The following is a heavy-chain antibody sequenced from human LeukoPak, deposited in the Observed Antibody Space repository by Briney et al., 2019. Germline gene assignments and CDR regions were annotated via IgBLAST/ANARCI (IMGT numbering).Heavy chain of an antibody. CDR3: ARAVQWLPFDY. J-gene: IGHJ4*02. CDR2: IYTSGST. V-gene: IGHV4-61*02. D-gene: IGHD5-12*01. Sequence: SQTLSLTCTVSGGSISSGNFYGSWLRQPAGKGLEWIGRIYTSGSTNYNPSLNSRVTISVDTSKSQFSLKLSSVTAADTAVYYCARAVQWLPFDYWGQGTLVTVSS. CDR1: GGSISSGNFY.